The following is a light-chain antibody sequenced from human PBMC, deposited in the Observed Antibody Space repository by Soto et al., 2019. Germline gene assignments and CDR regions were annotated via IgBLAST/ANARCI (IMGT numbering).Light chain of an antibody. CDR3: QHYGSSPYT. CDR1: QSVSSSY. Sequence: EIGLTQSPGTLSLSPGERATLSCRASQSVSSSYLAWYQQKPGQAPRLLIYGASSRATGIPDRFSGSGSGTDFTLTISRLEPDDFAVYYCQHYGSSPYTFGQGTKLQSK. J-gene: IGKJ2*01. CDR2: GAS. V-gene: IGKV3-20*01.